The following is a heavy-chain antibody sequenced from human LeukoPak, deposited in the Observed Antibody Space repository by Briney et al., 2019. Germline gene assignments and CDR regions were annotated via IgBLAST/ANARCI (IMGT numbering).Heavy chain of an antibody. V-gene: IGHV4-34*01. Sequence: SETLSLTCAVYGGSFSGYHWSWIRQPPGKGLEWIGEINHSGSTNYNPSLRSRVTISVDTSKNQFSLKLSSVTAADTAVYYCARAAHRRPAEYFRHWGQGTLVTVSS. J-gene: IGHJ1*01. CDR1: GGSFSGYH. CDR3: ARAAHRRPAEYFRH. CDR2: INHSGST.